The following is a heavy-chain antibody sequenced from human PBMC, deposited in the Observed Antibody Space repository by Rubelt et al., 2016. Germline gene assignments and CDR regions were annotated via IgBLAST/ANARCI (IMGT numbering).Heavy chain of an antibody. J-gene: IGHJ5*02. Sequence: QVQLQQWGAGLLKPSETLSLTCAVYGGSFSGYYWTWIRQTPGKGLEWIGEINHSGSSNYNPSLMSRVTISVDTSKNQFSLQRKSVTAADTAVYYCARAFYDSSGYSCFDPWGRGTLVTVSS. CDR2: INHSGSS. CDR1: GGSFSGYY. CDR3: ARAFYDSSGYSCFDP. V-gene: IGHV4-34*01. D-gene: IGHD3-22*01.